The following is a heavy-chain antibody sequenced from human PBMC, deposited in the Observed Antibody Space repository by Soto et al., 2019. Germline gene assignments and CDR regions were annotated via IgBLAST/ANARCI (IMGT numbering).Heavy chain of an antibody. D-gene: IGHD2-21*01. CDR3: ARLRIATNNYKWFDP. V-gene: IGHV4-31*03. J-gene: IGHJ5*02. CDR1: GAALNSGNYY. Sequence: SEPLSLTCSVSGAALNSGNYYWSWIRQVPGKGLEWIGHIYVTGAVDYNPSLRDRITISQDTSERQFSLNLRLVTAADTAVYYCARLRIATNNYKWFDPWGQGTLLTVSS. CDR2: IYVTGAV.